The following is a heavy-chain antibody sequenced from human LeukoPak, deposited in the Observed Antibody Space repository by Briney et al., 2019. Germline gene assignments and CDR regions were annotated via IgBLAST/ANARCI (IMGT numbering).Heavy chain of an antibody. V-gene: IGHV6-1*01. CDR2: TYYRSKWYN. D-gene: IGHD6-19*01. Sequence: SQTLSLTCAISGDSVSSNSAAWNWIMQSPSRGLEWLGRTYYRSKWYNDYAVSVKSRITINPDTSKNQFSLQLNSVTPEDTAVYYCARDDLAVAGCFDYWGQGTLVTVSS. J-gene: IGHJ4*02. CDR1: GDSVSSNSAA. CDR3: ARDDLAVAGCFDY.